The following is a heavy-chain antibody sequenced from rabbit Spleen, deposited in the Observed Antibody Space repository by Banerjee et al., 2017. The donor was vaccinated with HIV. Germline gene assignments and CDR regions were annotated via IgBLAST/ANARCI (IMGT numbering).Heavy chain of an antibody. CDR2: AYAGSSGST. J-gene: IGHJ6*01. CDR1: GFSFNGGYD. Sequence: QSLEESGGDLVKPGASLTLTCTASGFSFNGGYDMCWVRQAPGKGLEWVACAYAGSSGSTYSATWAKGRFTISKTSSTTLTLQMTSLTAADTATYFCARDAGTSFSTYGMDLWGQGTLVTVS. CDR3: ARDAGTSFSTYGMDL. D-gene: IGHD8-1*01. V-gene: IGHV1S40*01.